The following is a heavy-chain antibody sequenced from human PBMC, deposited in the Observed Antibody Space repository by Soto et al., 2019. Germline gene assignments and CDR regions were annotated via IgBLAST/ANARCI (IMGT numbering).Heavy chain of an antibody. CDR3: TRSAYMDV. V-gene: IGHV3-48*01. D-gene: IGHD2-2*01. Sequence: EVQLVESGGGLVQPGGSLRLSCAASGFTFSSYSMNWVRQAPGKGLEWVSYISSGSSTIYYADSVKDRFTISRDNAKNSLYLQMDSLRAEDTAVYYATRSAYMDVWGTGTTVTVSS. CDR2: ISSGSSTI. J-gene: IGHJ6*03. CDR1: GFTFSSYS.